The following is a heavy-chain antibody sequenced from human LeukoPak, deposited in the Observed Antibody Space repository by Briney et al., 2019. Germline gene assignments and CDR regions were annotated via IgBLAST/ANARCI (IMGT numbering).Heavy chain of an antibody. J-gene: IGHJ4*02. D-gene: IGHD3-22*01. V-gene: IGHV4-4*02. CDR3: ARGRNYYDSSGYYRFDY. Sequence: PSETLSLTCAVSGGSISSSNWWSWVRQPPGKGLEWIGEIYHSGSTNYNPSLKSRVTISVDKSKNQFSLKLSSVTAADTAVYYCARGRNYYDSSGYYRFDYWGQGTLVTGSS. CDR1: GGSISSSNW. CDR2: IYHSGST.